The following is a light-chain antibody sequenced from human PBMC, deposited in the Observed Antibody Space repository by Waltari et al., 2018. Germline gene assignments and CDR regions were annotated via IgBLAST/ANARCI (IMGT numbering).Light chain of an antibody. Sequence: SSELTQDPAVSVALGPTVSFTGQGDSLRSDYATRYQQKPGQAPVLVIYGKNNRPSGIPDRFSGSSSGNTASLTITGAQAEDEADYYCNSRDSSGNHVRVFGGGTKLTVL. J-gene: IGLJ3*02. CDR2: GKN. CDR1: SLRSDY. V-gene: IGLV3-19*01. CDR3: NSRDSSGNHVRV.